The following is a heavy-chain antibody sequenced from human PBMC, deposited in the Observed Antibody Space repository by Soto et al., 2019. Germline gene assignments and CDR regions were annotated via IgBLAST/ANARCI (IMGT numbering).Heavy chain of an antibody. J-gene: IGHJ3*02. CDR1: GDSVSSNSAA. CDR2: TYYRSKWYN. Sequence: SQTLSLTCAISGDSVSSNSAAWNWIRQSPPRGLEWLGRTYYRSKWYNDYAVSVKSRITINPDTSKNQFSLQLNSVTPEDTAVYYCARDHGKCSSTSCYGWYAFDIWGQGTMVTVSS. CDR3: ARDHGKCSSTSCYGWYAFDI. D-gene: IGHD2-2*01. V-gene: IGHV6-1*01.